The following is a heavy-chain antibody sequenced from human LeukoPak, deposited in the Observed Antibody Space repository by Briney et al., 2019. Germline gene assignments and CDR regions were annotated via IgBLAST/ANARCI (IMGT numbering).Heavy chain of an antibody. J-gene: IGHJ4*02. CDR2: ISGSGGST. D-gene: IGHD4-17*01. V-gene: IGHV3-23*01. Sequence: PGGSLRLSCTASGFTFSSYAMSWVRQAPGKGLEWVSAISGSGGSTYYADSVKGRFTISRDNSKNTLYLQMNSLRAEDTAVYYCATLTTVTKGSGGDYWGQGTLVTVSS. CDR1: GFTFSSYA. CDR3: ATLTTVTKGSGGDY.